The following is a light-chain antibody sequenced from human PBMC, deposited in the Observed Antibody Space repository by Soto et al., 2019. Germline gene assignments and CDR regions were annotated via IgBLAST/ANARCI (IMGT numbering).Light chain of an antibody. V-gene: IGLV2-8*01. CDR1: SSDIGGYDY. CDR3: SSYAGSNNVI. CDR2: ELT. J-gene: IGLJ2*01. Sequence: QLVLTQPPSASGSPGQSVTISCTGTSSDIGGYDYVSWFQHHPGRAPKLMIYELTKRPSGVPDRFSGSRSGNTASLTVSGLQAEDEADYYCSSYAGSNNVIFGGGTKLTVL.